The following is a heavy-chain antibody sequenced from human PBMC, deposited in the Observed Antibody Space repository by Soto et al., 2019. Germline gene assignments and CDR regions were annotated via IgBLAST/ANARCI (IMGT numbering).Heavy chain of an antibody. CDR2: IIPIFGTA. Sequence: QVQLVQSGAEVKKPGSSVQVSCKASGGTFSSYAISWVRQAPGQGLEWMGGIIPIFGTANYAQKFQGRVTINADEATSTAYMELSSLRSEDTAVYYFARRYDYYESSRDYWGQGTLVTGSS. V-gene: IGHV1-69*01. CDR1: GGTFSSYA. CDR3: ARRYDYYESSRDY. D-gene: IGHD3-22*01. J-gene: IGHJ4*02.